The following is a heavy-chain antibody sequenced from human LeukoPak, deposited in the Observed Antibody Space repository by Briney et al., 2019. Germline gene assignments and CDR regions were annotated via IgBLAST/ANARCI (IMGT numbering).Heavy chain of an antibody. CDR1: GFTVNSKY. V-gene: IGHV3-66*01. CDR3: AMATRWLNFDY. CDR2: LYSGDTT. J-gene: IGHJ4*02. D-gene: IGHD5-24*01. Sequence: GGSLRLSCAASGFTVNSKYMNWVRQAPGKGLEWVSILYSGDTTHYADSVKGRFVISRDNSKNTLYLQMNSLRAEDTAVYYCAMATRWLNFDYWDQGTLVTVSS.